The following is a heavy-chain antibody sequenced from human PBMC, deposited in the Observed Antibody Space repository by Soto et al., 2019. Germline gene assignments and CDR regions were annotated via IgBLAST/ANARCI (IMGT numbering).Heavy chain of an antibody. V-gene: IGHV1-3*01. CDR2: INAGNGNT. CDR1: GYTFTSYA. J-gene: IGHJ1*01. CDR3: ASLTSFTHWLGL. D-gene: IGHD3-9*01. Sequence: ASVKVSCKASGYTFTSYAIHWVRQAPGQRLEWMGWINAGNGNTKYSQKFQGRVTITRDTSASTAYMELSSLRSEDTAVYYCASLTSFTHWLGLCGQGTLVTVSS.